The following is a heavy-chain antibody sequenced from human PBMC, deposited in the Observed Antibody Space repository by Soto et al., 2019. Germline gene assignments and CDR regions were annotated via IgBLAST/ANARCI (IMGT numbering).Heavy chain of an antibody. Sequence: SPNLSLPCPVSADSISTGGNYWSRVRQPPGEGLEWIGFISYSGTTSYSPSLKSRVAISLDTSKNQFSLSLSSVTATDTAVYYCARGRGYSYGLDPWGQGTLVTV. V-gene: IGHV4-30-4*01. J-gene: IGHJ5*02. D-gene: IGHD5-18*01. CDR3: ARGRGYSYGLDP. CDR2: ISYSGTT. CDR1: ADSISTGGNY.